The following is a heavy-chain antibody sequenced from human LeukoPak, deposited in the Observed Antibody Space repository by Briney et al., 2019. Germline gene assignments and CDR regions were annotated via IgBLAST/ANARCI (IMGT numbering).Heavy chain of an antibody. CDR2: MYYSGST. Sequence: SETLCLTCTVSGGSISSHYWIWIRQPPGKGLEWIGYMYYSGSTNYNPSLKSRVTISVDTPKNQFSLKLRSVTAADTAVYYCASYGSRSYRFDPWGQGTLVTVSS. CDR1: GGSISSHY. V-gene: IGHV4-59*11. D-gene: IGHD3-10*01. J-gene: IGHJ5*02. CDR3: ASYGSRSYRFDP.